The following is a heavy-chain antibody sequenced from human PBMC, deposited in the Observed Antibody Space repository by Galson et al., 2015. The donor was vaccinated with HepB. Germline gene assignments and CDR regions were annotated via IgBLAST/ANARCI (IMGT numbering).Heavy chain of an antibody. V-gene: IGHV3-30*18. Sequence: SLRLSCAASGFIFSSYGMHWVRQAPGKGLEWVAVISYDGSNKYYADSVKGRFTISRDNSKNTLYLQMNSLRAEDTAVYYCAKDRDEWELYAFDIWGQGTMVTVSS. D-gene: IGHD1-26*01. CDR2: ISYDGSNK. CDR3: AKDRDEWELYAFDI. CDR1: GFIFSSYG. J-gene: IGHJ3*02.